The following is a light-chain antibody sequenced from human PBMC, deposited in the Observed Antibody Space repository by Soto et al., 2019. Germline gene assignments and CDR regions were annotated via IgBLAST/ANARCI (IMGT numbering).Light chain of an antibody. V-gene: IGLV2-14*01. CDR1: SSDVGGYNY. Sequence: QLVLTQPASVSGSPGQSITISCTGTSSDVGGYNYVSWYQQHPGKAPKLMIYEVSNRPSGVSNRFFGSKSGNTASLTISGLQAEDEADYYCSSYTSSSTYVFGTGTKVTVL. CDR2: EVS. J-gene: IGLJ1*01. CDR3: SSYTSSSTYV.